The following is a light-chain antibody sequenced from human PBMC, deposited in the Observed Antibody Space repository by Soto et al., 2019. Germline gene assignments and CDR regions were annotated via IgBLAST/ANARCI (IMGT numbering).Light chain of an antibody. CDR1: QSINNW. Sequence: DVQMTQSPSSLSASVGDRVTITCRASQSINNWLAWYQQKPGKAPKFLIYDASTLETGVPSRFSGSASGTEFTLTISGLQPEDVASHYCQQYDTYPLTFGGGTRVELK. CDR3: QQYDTYPLT. J-gene: IGKJ4*01. CDR2: DAS. V-gene: IGKV1-5*01.